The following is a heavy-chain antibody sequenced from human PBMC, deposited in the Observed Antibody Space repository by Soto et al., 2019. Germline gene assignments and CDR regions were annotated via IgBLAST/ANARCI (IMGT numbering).Heavy chain of an antibody. J-gene: IGHJ4*02. CDR2: IYYSGST. V-gene: IGHV4-59*01. CDR3: ARERRDGYKHYFDY. D-gene: IGHD5-12*01. Sequence: QVQLQESGPGLVKPSETLSLMCTVSGGSISSYYWSWIRQPPGKGLEWIGYIYYSGSTNYHPSLKSRVTIAVDTSKNQVSLKLSSVTAADTAVYYCARERRDGYKHYFDYWGQGTLVTVSS. CDR1: GGSISSYY.